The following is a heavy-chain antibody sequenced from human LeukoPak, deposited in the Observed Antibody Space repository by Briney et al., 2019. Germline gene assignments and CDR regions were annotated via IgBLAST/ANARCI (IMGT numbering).Heavy chain of an antibody. Sequence: ASVKVSCKASGYTFTSYAMHWVRQAPGQRLEWMGWINAGNGNTKYSQKFQGRVTITRDTSASTAYMELSSLRSEDTAVYYCARAAYDEWFGELYYFDYWGQGTLVTVSS. CDR1: GYTFTSYA. D-gene: IGHD3-10*01. CDR2: INAGNGNT. V-gene: IGHV1-3*01. J-gene: IGHJ4*02. CDR3: ARAAYDEWFGELYYFDY.